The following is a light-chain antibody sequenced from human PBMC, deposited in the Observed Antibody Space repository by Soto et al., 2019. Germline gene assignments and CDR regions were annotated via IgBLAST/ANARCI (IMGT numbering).Light chain of an antibody. CDR2: DAS. CDR1: QSINSW. CDR3: QQYESYLYT. Sequence: DIQMTQSPSTLSVSVGDRVTITCRASQSINSWLAWYQQKPGKAPKLLIYDASNLQSGAPSRFSGSGSGTECTLTISSLQPDDFATYYCQQYESYLYTFGQGTKLEIK. V-gene: IGKV1-5*01. J-gene: IGKJ2*01.